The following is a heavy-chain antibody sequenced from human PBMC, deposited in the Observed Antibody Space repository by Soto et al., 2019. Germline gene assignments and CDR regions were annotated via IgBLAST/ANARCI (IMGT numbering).Heavy chain of an antibody. CDR2: ISSDGTRE. D-gene: IGHD4-17*01. CDR3: VRNRDFGDLRLFDS. J-gene: IGHJ4*02. Sequence: PGGSLRLSCAVSGFTFSRYAMDWVRQAPGKGLEWVAVISSDGTREYYADSVRGRFTISRDNSMNTLYLQMHSLRPEDTALYYCVRNRDFGDLRLFDSWGQGTMVTVSS. V-gene: IGHV3-30-3*01. CDR1: GFTFSRYA.